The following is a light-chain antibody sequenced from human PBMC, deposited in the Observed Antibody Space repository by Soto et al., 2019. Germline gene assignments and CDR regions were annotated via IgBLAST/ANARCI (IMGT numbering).Light chain of an antibody. Sequence: DIQLTQSPSSLSASVGDIITITFRSSQSISRYLNWYQQRPGTAPKVLIFGASNLQSGVPSRFSGSGSGTDFTLTISSLQPEDFATYYCQQYYNLPLTFGGGTKVDIK. CDR2: GAS. CDR3: QQYYNLPLT. CDR1: QSISRY. V-gene: IGKV1-39*01. J-gene: IGKJ4*01.